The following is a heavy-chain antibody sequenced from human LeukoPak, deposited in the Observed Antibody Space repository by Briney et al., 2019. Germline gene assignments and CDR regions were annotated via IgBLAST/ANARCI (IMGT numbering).Heavy chain of an antibody. CDR3: ARHVHSSSWFDY. D-gene: IGHD6-13*01. V-gene: IGHV4-59*08. CDR2: TYYSGST. Sequence: SETLSLTCTVSGGSISSYYWSWIRQPSGKGLEWIGYTYYSGSTNYNPSLKSRVTISVDTSKNQFSLKLSSVTAADTAVYYCARHVHSSSWFDYWGQGTLVTVSS. J-gene: IGHJ4*02. CDR1: GGSISSYY.